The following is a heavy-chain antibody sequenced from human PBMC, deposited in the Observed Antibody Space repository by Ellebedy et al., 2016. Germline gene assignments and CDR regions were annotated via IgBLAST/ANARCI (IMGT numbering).Heavy chain of an antibody. D-gene: IGHD1-26*01. J-gene: IGHJ3*02. CDR1: GFTFSSYW. CDR2: INSDGSST. V-gene: IGHV3-74*01. Sequence: GGSLRLSXAASGFTFSSYWMHWVRQAPGKGLVWVSRINSDGSSTSYADSVKGRFTISRDNAKNTLYLQMNSLRAEDTAVYYCARGGGSYLGTDDAFDIWGQGTMVTVSS. CDR3: ARGGGSYLGTDDAFDI.